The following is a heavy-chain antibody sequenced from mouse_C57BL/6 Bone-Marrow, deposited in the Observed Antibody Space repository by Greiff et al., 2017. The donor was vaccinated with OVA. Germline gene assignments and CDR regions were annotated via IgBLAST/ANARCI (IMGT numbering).Heavy chain of an antibody. CDR3: ASPPGDYYGRDYFDY. Sequence: VQLQQSGPELVKPGASVKISCKASGYAFSSSWMYWVKQRPGKGLEWIGRIYPGDGDTNYNGKFKGKATLTADKSSSTAYMQLSSLTSEDSAVYFCASPPGDYYGRDYFDYWGQGTTLTVSS. V-gene: IGHV1-82*01. CDR2: IYPGDGDT. D-gene: IGHD1-1*01. CDR1: GYAFSSSW. J-gene: IGHJ2*01.